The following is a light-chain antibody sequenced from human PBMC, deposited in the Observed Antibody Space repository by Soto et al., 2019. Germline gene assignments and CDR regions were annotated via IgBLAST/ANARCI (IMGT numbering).Light chain of an antibody. CDR1: SGDFGGYNY. V-gene: IGLV2-14*01. CDR2: EVS. CDR3: TSYTSSSSLYV. Sequence: SVLTHPASVSLSPGQSITISCTGTSGDFGGYNYVSWYQQHPGKAPKLLIYEVSNRPSGVSNRFSGSKSGNTASLTISGLQAEDEADYYCTSYTSSSSLYVFGTGTKVTVL. J-gene: IGLJ1*01.